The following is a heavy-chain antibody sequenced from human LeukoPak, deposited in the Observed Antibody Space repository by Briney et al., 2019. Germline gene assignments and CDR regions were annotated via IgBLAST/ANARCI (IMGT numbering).Heavy chain of an antibody. J-gene: IGHJ4*02. V-gene: IGHV3-20*04. CDR1: GFTFDDYG. D-gene: IGHD2-15*01. CDR3: ARARDRYCSGGSCYPFDH. Sequence: PGGSLRLSCAASGFTFDDYGMSWVRQAPGKGLEWVSGINWNGGSTGYADSVKGRFTISRDNAKNSLYLQMNSLRAEDTALYYCARARDRYCSGGSCYPFDHWGQETLVTVSS. CDR2: INWNGGST.